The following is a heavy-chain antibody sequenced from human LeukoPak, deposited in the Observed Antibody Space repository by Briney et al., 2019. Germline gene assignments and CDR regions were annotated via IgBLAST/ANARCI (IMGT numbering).Heavy chain of an antibody. CDR2: IRYDGRSE. V-gene: IGHV3-30*02. CDR3: ARTRLGTSTSFYFDL. Sequence: GGSLSLSCAASEFIFSNYDMHWVRQAPGKGLEWVALIRYDGRSEYYSGYMQGRFTVSRDNSKNNLYLNMNSLRPEDTAVYYCARTRLGTSTSFYFDLWGQGTLVTVSS. D-gene: IGHD1-26*01. J-gene: IGHJ4*02. CDR1: EFIFSNYD.